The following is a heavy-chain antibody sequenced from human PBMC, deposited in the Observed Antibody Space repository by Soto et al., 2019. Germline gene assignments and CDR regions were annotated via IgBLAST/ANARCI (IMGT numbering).Heavy chain of an antibody. J-gene: IGHJ4*02. Sequence: PSETLSLPFTVSGASTSTYHCSWIRPPPGKGLAWIGNIYYSGSTPYNPSLTSRVAISVDTSNTQFPLKLNSVPAADTAVYYCARDRDRSGHDYWGQGTLVTVSS. D-gene: IGHD3-22*01. CDR2: IYYSGST. CDR1: GASTSTYH. CDR3: ARDRDRSGHDY. V-gene: IGHV4-59*12.